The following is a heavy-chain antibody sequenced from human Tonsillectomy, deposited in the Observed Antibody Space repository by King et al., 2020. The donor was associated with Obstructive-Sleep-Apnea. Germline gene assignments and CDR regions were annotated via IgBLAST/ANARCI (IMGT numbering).Heavy chain of an antibody. J-gene: IGHJ4*02. CDR1: GFTFSSYV. V-gene: IGHV3-30*04. CDR2: ISYDGSNK. D-gene: IGHD3-22*01. Sequence: VQLVESGGGVVQPGRSLRLSCAASGFTFSSYVMHWVRQAPGKGLEWVAVISYDGSNKYYADCVKGRFPISRDNSKNTLYLQRNSLRAEDTAVYYCARMNYYDSSGYYSPYYFDYWGQGTLVTVSS. CDR3: ARMNYYDSSGYYSPYYFDY.